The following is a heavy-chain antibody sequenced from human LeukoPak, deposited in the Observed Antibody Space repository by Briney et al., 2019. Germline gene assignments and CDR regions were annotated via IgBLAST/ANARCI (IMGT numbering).Heavy chain of an antibody. V-gene: IGHV3-64*01. CDR2: ISSNGGST. CDR1: GFTFSSYA. J-gene: IGHJ4*02. CDR3: ARQSSRYCSSTSCYIFDY. Sequence: PGGSLRLSCAASGFTFSSYAMHWVRQAPGKGLEYVSAISSNGGSTYYANSVKGRFTISRDNSKNTLHLRMGSLRAEDMAVYYCARQSSRYCSSTSCYIFDYWGQGTLVTVSS. D-gene: IGHD2-2*02.